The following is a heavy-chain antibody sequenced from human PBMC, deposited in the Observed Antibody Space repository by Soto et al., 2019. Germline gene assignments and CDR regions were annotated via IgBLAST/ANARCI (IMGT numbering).Heavy chain of an antibody. Sequence: GGSLRLSCAASGFTFSSYAMSWVRQAPGKGLEWVSAISGSGGSTYYADSVKGRFTISRDNSKNTLYLQMNSLRAEDMAVYYCAKYCSSTSCQNHDAFDIWGQGTMVTVSS. CDR2: ISGSGGST. J-gene: IGHJ3*02. V-gene: IGHV3-23*01. CDR3: AKYCSSTSCQNHDAFDI. D-gene: IGHD2-2*01. CDR1: GFTFSSYA.